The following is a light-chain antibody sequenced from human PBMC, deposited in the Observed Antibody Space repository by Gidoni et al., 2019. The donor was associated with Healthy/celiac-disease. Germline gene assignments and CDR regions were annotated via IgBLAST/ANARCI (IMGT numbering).Light chain of an antibody. CDR2: KDS. V-gene: IGLV3-25*03. J-gene: IGLJ3*02. CDR1: ALPKQY. CDR3: QSADSSGTLGV. Sequence: SYALTQPPSVSVSPGQTARITCSGDALPKQYAYWYQQKPGQAPVLVISKDSERPSGIPERFSGSSSGTTVTLTISGVQAEDEADYYCQSADSSGTLGVFGGGTKLTVL.